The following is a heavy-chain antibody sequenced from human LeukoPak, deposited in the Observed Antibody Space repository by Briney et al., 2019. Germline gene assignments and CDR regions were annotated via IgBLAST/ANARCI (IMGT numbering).Heavy chain of an antibody. Sequence: GESLKISFKGSGYSFTSYWISWVRQMPGKGREWMGRIDPSDSYTNYSPSFQGHVTISADKSISTAYLQWSSLKASDTAMYYCARHTERGSGWHRSWFDPWGQGTLVTVSS. D-gene: IGHD6-19*01. CDR2: IDPSDSYT. J-gene: IGHJ5*02. CDR3: ARHTERGSGWHRSWFDP. V-gene: IGHV5-10-1*01. CDR1: GYSFTSYW.